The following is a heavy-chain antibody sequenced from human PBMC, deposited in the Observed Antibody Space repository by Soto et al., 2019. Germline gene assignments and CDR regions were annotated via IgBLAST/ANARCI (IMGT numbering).Heavy chain of an antibody. V-gene: IGHV1-69*02. CDR3: ASFAASSGYDNYYHYYMDV. D-gene: IGHD5-12*01. J-gene: IGHJ6*03. CDR2: IIPILGIA. Sequence: SVKVSCKASGGTFSSYTISWVRQAPGQGLEWMGRIIPILGIANYAQKFQGRVTITADKSTSTAYMELSSLRSEDTAVYYCASFAASSGYDNYYHYYMDVWGKGTTVTVSS. CDR1: GGTFSSYT.